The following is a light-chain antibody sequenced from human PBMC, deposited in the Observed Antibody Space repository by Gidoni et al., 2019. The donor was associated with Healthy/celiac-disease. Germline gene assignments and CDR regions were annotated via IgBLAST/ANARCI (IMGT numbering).Light chain of an antibody. J-gene: IGKJ1*01. Sequence: DIQMTQSPSSLSASVGDRVTITCRARQSISSYLNWYQQKPGKAPKLLIYAASRLQSGVPSRFSGSGSGTDFTLTISSLQPEDFATYYCQQSYSTFGQGTKVEIK. V-gene: IGKV1-39*01. CDR1: QSISSY. CDR3: QQSYST. CDR2: AAS.